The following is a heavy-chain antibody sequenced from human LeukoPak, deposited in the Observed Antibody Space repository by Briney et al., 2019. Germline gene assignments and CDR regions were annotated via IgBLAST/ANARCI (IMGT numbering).Heavy chain of an antibody. J-gene: IGHJ4*02. V-gene: IGHV1-8*01. D-gene: IGHD4-23*01. Sequence: GASVKVSCKASGYTFTSYDINWVRQATGQGLEWMGWMNPNSGNTGYAQKFQGRVTMTRNTSISIAYMELSSLRSEDTAVYYCARNPANDYGGNDQDYWGQGTLVTVSS. CDR2: MNPNSGNT. CDR1: GYTFTSYD. CDR3: ARNPANDYGGNDQDY.